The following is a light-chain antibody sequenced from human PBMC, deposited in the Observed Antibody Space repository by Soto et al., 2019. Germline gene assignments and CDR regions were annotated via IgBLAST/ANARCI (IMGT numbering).Light chain of an antibody. CDR2: DAS. J-gene: IGKJ2*01. CDR3: QQYNSYPYT. V-gene: IGKV1-5*01. CDR1: QSISSW. Sequence: DIQMTQAPSTLSASVGDRVTSTCRASQSISSWLAWYQQKPGKAPKLLIYDASSLETGDPSRFSGSGSGTEFTLTVSSLQPDDFATYFCQQYNSYPYTFGQGTKLEIK.